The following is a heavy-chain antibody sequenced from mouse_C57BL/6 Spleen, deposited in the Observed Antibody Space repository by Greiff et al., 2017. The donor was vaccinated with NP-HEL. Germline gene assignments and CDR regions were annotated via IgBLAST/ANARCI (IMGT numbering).Heavy chain of an antibody. D-gene: IGHD1-1*01. CDR3: ASPYYYGSSHWYFDV. CDR2: ISSGSSTI. V-gene: IGHV5-17*01. J-gene: IGHJ1*03. CDR1: GFTFSDYG. Sequence: EVHLVESGGGLVKPGGSLKLSCAASGFTFSDYGMHWVRQAPEKGLEWVAYISSGSSTIYYADTVKGRFTISRDNAKNTLFLQMTSLRSEDTAMYYCASPYYYGSSHWYFDVWGTGTTVTVSS.